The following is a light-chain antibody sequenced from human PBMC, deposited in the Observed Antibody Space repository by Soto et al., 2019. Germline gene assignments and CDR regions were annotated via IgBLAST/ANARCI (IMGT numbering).Light chain of an antibody. CDR3: QSYDSSLSGYV. J-gene: IGLJ1*01. CDR1: SSNIGAGYD. CDR2: GNS. V-gene: IGLV1-40*01. Sequence: QSVLTQPPSVSGAPGQRVTISCTGSSSNIGAGYDVHWYQQLPGTAPKLLIYGNSNRPSGVPDRFSGSKSGTSASLAITGRQAEEESDYYCQSYDSSLSGYVFGTGTKVTVL.